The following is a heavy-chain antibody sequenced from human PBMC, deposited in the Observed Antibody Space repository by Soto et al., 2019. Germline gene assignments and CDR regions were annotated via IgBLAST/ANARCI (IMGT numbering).Heavy chain of an antibody. Sequence: GGSLRLSCAASGFTFSSYGMHWVRQAPGKGLEWVAVIWYDGSNKYYADSVKGRFTISRDNSKNTLYLQMNSLRAEDTAVYYCARAKGTYCSSTSCYSGYYYYYGMDVWGQGTTVTVSS. D-gene: IGHD2-2*01. J-gene: IGHJ6*02. CDR2: IWYDGSNK. CDR3: ARAKGTYCSSTSCYSGYYYYYGMDV. CDR1: GFTFSSYG. V-gene: IGHV3-33*01.